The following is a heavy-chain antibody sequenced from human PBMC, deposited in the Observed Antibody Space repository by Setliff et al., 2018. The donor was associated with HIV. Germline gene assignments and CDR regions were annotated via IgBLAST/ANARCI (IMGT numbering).Heavy chain of an antibody. J-gene: IGHJ3*01. CDR2: IYFTGSS. D-gene: IGHD4-17*01. V-gene: IGHV4-59*01. CDR3: ARVQMAYAAFDV. Sequence: SETLSLTCTVSGGSISTYYWSWIRQPPGKGLEWIGSIYFTGSSGNNPSLKSRVTLSVDTSKHQFSLKLSSVTAADTAVYYCARVQMAYAAFDVWGQGTMVTV. CDR1: GGSISTYY.